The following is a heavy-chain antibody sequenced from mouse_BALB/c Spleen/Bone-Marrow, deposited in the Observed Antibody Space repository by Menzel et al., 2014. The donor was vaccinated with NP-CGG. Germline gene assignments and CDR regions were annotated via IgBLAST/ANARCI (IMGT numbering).Heavy chain of an antibody. J-gene: IGHJ4*01. CDR1: GFNIEDTY. D-gene: IGHD1-2*01. Sequence: EVQGVESGAELVKPGASVKLSCTASGFNIEDTYMHWVKQRPEQGLEWIGRIDPASGNTKYDPKFQGKATITADTSSNTAYLQLSSLTSEDTAVYYCAEITTAAYYVMDYWGQGTSVTVSS. V-gene: IGHV14-3*02. CDR3: AEITTAAYYVMDY. CDR2: IDPASGNT.